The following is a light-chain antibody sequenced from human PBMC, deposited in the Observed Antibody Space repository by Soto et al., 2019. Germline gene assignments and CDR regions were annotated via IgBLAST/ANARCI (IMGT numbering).Light chain of an antibody. CDR1: TFNIGNNF. J-gene: IGLJ2*01. CDR2: DNN. V-gene: IGLV1-51*01. Sequence: QSVLTQPPSVSAAPGQKVTISCSGSTFNIGNNFVSWYQQLPGTAPKLLIYDNNKRPSGIPDRFSGSKSGTSATLGITGLQTGDEADYYCGTWDSSLSTGILGGGTK. CDR3: GTWDSSLSTGI.